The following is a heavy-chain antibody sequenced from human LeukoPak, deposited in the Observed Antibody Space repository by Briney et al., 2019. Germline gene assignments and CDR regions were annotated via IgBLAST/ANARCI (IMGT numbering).Heavy chain of an antibody. D-gene: IGHD2-2*01. CDR3: ARDIPGLVPSFDY. CDR1: GFTFGSYS. V-gene: IGHV3-21*01. Sequence: GGSLRLSCAASGFTFGSYSMNWVRQAPGKGLEWVSSISSSSSYIYYADSVKGRFTISRDNAKNSLYLQMNSLRAEDTAVYYCARDIPGLVPSFDYWGQGTLVTVSS. J-gene: IGHJ4*02. CDR2: ISSSSSYI.